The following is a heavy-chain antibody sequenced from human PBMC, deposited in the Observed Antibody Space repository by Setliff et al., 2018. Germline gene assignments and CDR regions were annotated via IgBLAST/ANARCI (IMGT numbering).Heavy chain of an antibody. J-gene: IGHJ4*02. D-gene: IGHD2-2*01. Sequence: AASVKVSCKASGYTFTNSIMNWVRQAPGQGLEWMGWISAYNGNTYHAQKFQDRITMTTDTSTSTAYLEFKSLRSDDTAIYYCSRLVRFCTKISCQRLLGDDYWGQGALVTVSS. V-gene: IGHV1-18*04. CDR2: ISAYNGNT. CDR3: SRLVRFCTKISCQRLLGDDY. CDR1: GYTFTNSI.